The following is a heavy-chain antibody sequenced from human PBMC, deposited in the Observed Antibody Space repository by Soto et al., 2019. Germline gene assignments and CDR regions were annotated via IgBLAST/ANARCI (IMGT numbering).Heavy chain of an antibody. D-gene: IGHD4-4*01. J-gene: IGHJ4*02. CDR3: ARVVTLDY. Sequence: PGGSLRLSCAASGFIFSSYEMNWVRQAPGKGLEWVSYISSSGETRYYADSVKGRFTISRDNAKKSLYLQMNSLRAEDTAVYCCARVVTLDYWGQGTLVTVSS. V-gene: IGHV3-48*03. CDR2: ISSSGETR. CDR1: GFIFSSYE.